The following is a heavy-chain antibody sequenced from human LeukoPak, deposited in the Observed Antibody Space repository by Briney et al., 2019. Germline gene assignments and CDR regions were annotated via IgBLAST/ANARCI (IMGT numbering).Heavy chain of an antibody. CDR3: ARFGMAPAEYFQH. D-gene: IGHD3-10*01. CDR2: IYYSGST. J-gene: IGHJ1*01. V-gene: IGHV4-59*01. Sequence: SETLSLTCTVSGGSLSSYYWSWLRQPPGKGLEWIGYIYYSGSTNYNPSLKSRVTISVDPSKSQFSLKLSSVTAADTAVYYCARFGMAPAEYFQHWGQGTLVTVSS. CDR1: GGSLSSYY.